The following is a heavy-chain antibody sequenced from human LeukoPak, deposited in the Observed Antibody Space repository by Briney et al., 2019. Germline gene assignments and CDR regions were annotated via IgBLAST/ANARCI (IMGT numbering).Heavy chain of an antibody. CDR2: TNPSGGST. Sequence: ASVKVSCKASGYTFTGYYMHWVRQAPGQGLEWMGITNPSGGSTSYAQKFQGRVTMTRDTSTSTVYMELSSLRSEDTAVYYCARDRSSGWAFDYWGQGTLVTVSS. J-gene: IGHJ4*02. V-gene: IGHV1-46*01. D-gene: IGHD6-19*01. CDR1: GYTFTGYY. CDR3: ARDRSSGWAFDY.